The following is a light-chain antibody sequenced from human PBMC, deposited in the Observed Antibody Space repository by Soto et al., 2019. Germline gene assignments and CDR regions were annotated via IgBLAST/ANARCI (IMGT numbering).Light chain of an antibody. CDR2: AAS. CDR3: QKYNSAPLT. CDR1: QAIAVN. J-gene: IGKJ4*01. Sequence: DIQVTQSPSSLSASLGDRVTITCRANQAIAVNLAWFQQQPGKVPKLLIYAASALQSGVPSRFSGSGSGTDFTLTISSLQPEDIATYYCQKYNSAPLTFGGGTKVEI. V-gene: IGKV1-27*01.